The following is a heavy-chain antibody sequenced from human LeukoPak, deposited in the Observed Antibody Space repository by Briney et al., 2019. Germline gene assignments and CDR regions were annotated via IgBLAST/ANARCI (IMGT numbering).Heavy chain of an antibody. V-gene: IGHV1-69-2*01. CDR1: GYTFTDYY. J-gene: IGHJ3*02. CDR3: ATSSSLPRDAFDI. CDR2: VDPEDGET. Sequence: ATVKISCKASGYTFTDYYMHWVQQAPGKGLEWMGRVDPEDGETIYAEKFQGRVTITADTSTDTAYMELSSLRSEDTAVYYCATSSSLPRDAFDIWGQGTMVTVSS. D-gene: IGHD6-13*01.